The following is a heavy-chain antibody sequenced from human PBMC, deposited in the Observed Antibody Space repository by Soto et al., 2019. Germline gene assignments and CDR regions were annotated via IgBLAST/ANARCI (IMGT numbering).Heavy chain of an antibody. D-gene: IGHD5-18*01. CDR3: GRIPVDTSMIYWLDP. CDR2: IYYSGNT. V-gene: IGHV4-61*08. CDR1: GGSVSSGDYY. J-gene: IGHJ5*02. Sequence: QVQLQESGPGLVKPSETLSLTCTVSGGSVSSGDYYWSWIRQPPGKGLEWIGYIYYSGNTNYNPSLKSRVIISVDTSKNLFSLKLTSVTAADTAVYYCGRIPVDTSMIYWLDPWGQGTLGTVAS.